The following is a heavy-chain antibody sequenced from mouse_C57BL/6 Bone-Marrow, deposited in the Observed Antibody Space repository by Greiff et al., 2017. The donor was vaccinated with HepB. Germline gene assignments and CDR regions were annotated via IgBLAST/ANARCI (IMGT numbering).Heavy chain of an antibody. CDR2: IWTGGGT. CDR1: GFSLTSYA. D-gene: IGHD1-1*01. Sequence: VKLVESGPGLVAPSQSLSITCTVSGFSLTSYAISWVRQPPGKGLEWLGGIWTGGGTNYNSALKSRLSISKDNSKSQVFLKMNSLQTDDTARYYCARNTVVATDAMDYWGQGTSVTVSS. V-gene: IGHV2-9-1*01. J-gene: IGHJ4*01. CDR3: ARNTVVATDAMDY.